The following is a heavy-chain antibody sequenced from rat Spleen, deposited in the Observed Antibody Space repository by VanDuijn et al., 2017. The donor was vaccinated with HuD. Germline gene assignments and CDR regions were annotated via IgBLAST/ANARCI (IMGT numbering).Heavy chain of an antibody. J-gene: IGHJ2*01. CDR2: ITNASGRT. D-gene: IGHD4-6*01. CDR1: GFIFSDCY. Sequence: EVQLVESGGDLVQPGRSVRLSCATSGFIFSDCYMAWVRQAPTKGLEWVASITNASGRTYYPDSVKGRFTISRDTAQNTLYLQMNNLRSEDTATYYCTRGTYFRHWGQGVMVTVSS. V-gene: IGHV5-20*01. CDR3: TRGTYFRH.